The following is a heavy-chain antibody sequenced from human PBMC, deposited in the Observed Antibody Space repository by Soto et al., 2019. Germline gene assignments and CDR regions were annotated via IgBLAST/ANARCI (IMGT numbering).Heavy chain of an antibody. CDR3: ASSSADLPSSTPGY. CDR1: RYTFTSYY. J-gene: IGHJ4*02. V-gene: IGHV1-46*01. D-gene: IGHD6-6*01. Sequence: ASVKVSCKASRYTFTSYYMPWVRQAPGQGLEWMGIINPSGGSTSYAQKFQGRVTMTRDTSTSTVYMELSSLRSEDTAVYYCASSSADLPSSTPGYWGQGTLVNVSS. CDR2: INPSGGST.